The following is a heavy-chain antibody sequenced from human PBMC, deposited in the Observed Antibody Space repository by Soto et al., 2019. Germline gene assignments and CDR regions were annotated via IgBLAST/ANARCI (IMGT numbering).Heavy chain of an antibody. Sequence: GCLGRACKASGFMFNNSAMTGVRQAPGQGLQWVASVSDNGGSRGGTYYADSVKGRFTISRDNSKNTLYLQLDSLTGADTAVYYCARAKAVVIAALDIWGQGTMVTV. V-gene: IGHV3-23*01. D-gene: IGHD2-21*01. CDR1: GFMFNNSA. CDR2: VSDNGGSRGGT. CDR3: ARAKAVVIAALDI. J-gene: IGHJ3*02.